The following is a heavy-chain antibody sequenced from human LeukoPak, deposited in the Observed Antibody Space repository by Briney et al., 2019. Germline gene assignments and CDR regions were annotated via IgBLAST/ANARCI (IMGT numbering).Heavy chain of an antibody. CDR3: ARDPHAVAINTYG. V-gene: IGHV3-66*01. D-gene: IGHD5-24*01. J-gene: IGHJ4*02. CDR1: GVTVSNNF. Sequence: GGSLRLSCAASGVTVSNNFMLWVRQAPGKGLEWVSLIYSGGDTHYADSVKGRFTISRDNSKNTLYLQMNNLRAEGTAVYYCARDPHAVAINTYGWGQGTLVTVSS. CDR2: IYSGGDT.